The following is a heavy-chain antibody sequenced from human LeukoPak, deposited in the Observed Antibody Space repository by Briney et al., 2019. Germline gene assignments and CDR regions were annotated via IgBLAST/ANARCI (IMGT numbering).Heavy chain of an antibody. CDR2: INLKNGDK. J-gene: IGHJ5*02. Sequence: ASVKISCKASGYTYTAYYIHGVRQAPGQGREGMGRINLKNGDKKFAQKFHDRVTMTKDTSMSPAYMEISKLTYDDTAVYYCGRGIQSFDPWGQGTLVTVSS. V-gene: IGHV1-2*06. CDR3: GRGIQSFDP. CDR1: GYTYTAYY.